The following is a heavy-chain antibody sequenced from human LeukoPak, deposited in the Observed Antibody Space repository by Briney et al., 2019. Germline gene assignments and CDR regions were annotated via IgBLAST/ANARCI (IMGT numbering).Heavy chain of an antibody. Sequence: PSETRSLTCTVSGGSISSSSYYWGWIRQPPGKGLEWIGSIYYSGSTYYNPSLKSRVTISVDTSKNQFSLKLSSVTAADTAVYYCASRPARFSSSWYSDYWGQGTLVTVSS. V-gene: IGHV4-39*01. CDR3: ASRPARFSSSWYSDY. J-gene: IGHJ4*02. CDR2: IYYSGST. CDR1: GGSISSSSYY. D-gene: IGHD6-13*01.